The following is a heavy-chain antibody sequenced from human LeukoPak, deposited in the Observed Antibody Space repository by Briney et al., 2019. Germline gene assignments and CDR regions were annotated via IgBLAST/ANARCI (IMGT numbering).Heavy chain of an antibody. CDR3: RRSRETTMFYYYYMDV. CDR1: GFPFSDYA. J-gene: IGHJ6*03. Sequence: GGSLRLSCTASGFPFSDYAMNWVRQAPGEGLEWVAGVSDSGSTTYSADSVKGRFTISRDDSKNTLYLHMNSLRVDDTAIYCGRRSRETTMFYYYYMDVWGKGTTVIVSS. V-gene: IGHV3-23*01. CDR2: VSDSGSTT. D-gene: IGHD1-1*01.